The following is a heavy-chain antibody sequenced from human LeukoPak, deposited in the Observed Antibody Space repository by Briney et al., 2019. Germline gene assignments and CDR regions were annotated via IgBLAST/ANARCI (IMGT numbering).Heavy chain of an antibody. CDR2: ISSSDSSI. CDR1: GFTFSSYE. Sequence: GGSLRLSCAASGFTFSSYEMNWVRQAPGRGLEWVSYISSSDSSIYYVDSVKGRFIISRDNAKNSLFLQMNSLRAEDTAVYYCARRGYYDTSGYLFDDWGQGTLVTVSS. D-gene: IGHD3-22*01. CDR3: ARRGYYDTSGYLFDD. J-gene: IGHJ4*02. V-gene: IGHV3-48*03.